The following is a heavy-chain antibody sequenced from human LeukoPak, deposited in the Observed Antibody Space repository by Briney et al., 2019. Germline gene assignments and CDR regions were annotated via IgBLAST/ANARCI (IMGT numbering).Heavy chain of an antibody. J-gene: IGHJ3*02. D-gene: IGHD2-2*01. CDR1: GGSISSYY. Sequence: SETLSLTCTVSGGSISSYYWSWIRQPPGKGLEWIGYIYYSGSTNYNPSLKSRVTISVDTSKNQFSLKLSSVTAADTAMFYCARGPLGYCDSISCLDALDIWGQGTMVTVSS. CDR2: IYYSGST. V-gene: IGHV4-59*12. CDR3: ARGPLGYCDSISCLDALDI.